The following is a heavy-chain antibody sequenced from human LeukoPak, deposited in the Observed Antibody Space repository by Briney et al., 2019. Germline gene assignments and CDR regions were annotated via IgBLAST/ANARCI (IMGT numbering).Heavy chain of an antibody. D-gene: IGHD6-13*01. CDR1: GGSFSGYY. J-gene: IGHJ4*02. CDR3: ARRAAAFDY. V-gene: IGHV4-34*01. Sequence: PSETLSLTCAVYGGSFSGYYWSWIRQPPGKGLEWIGEINHSGSTNYNPSLKSRVTISVDTSKNQFSLKLSSATAADTAVYYCARRAAAFDYWGQGTLVTVSS. CDR2: INHSGST.